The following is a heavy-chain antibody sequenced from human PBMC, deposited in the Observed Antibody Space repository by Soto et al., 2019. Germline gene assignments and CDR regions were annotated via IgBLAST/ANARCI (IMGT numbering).Heavy chain of an antibody. CDR1: GGSFSGYY. Sequence: QVQLQQWGAGLLKPSETLSLTCAVYGGSFSGYYWSWIRQPPGKGLEWIGEINHSGSTNYNPSLKSRVTISVDTSKNQFSLKLSSVTAADTAVYHCARGPRGYSYGPSDYWGQGTLVTVSS. CDR3: ARGPRGYSYGPSDY. J-gene: IGHJ4*02. CDR2: INHSGST. D-gene: IGHD5-18*01. V-gene: IGHV4-34*01.